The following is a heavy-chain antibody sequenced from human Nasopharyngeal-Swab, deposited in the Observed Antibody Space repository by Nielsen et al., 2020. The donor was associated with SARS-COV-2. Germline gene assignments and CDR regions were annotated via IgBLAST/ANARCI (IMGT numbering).Heavy chain of an antibody. CDR1: GGSFSGYY. J-gene: IGHJ4*02. CDR2: INHSGST. D-gene: IGHD6-6*01. Sequence: SATLSLTGAVHGGSFSGYYWSWIRQPPRKGLEWIGEINHSGSTNYNPSLKSRVTISVDTSKNHFSLKLSSVTAADTAVYYCARGRGEYSSSSVFFDYWGQGTLVTVSS. CDR3: ARGRGEYSSSSVFFDY. V-gene: IGHV4-34*01.